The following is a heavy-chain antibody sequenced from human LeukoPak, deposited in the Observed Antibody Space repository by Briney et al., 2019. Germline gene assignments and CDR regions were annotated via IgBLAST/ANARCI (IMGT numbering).Heavy chain of an antibody. V-gene: IGHV4-39*01. CDR1: GGSISSSSYY. Sequence: SETLSLTCTVSGGSISSSSYYWGWIRQPPGKGLEWIGSIYYSGSTYYNPSLKSRVTISVDTSKNQFSLKLSSVTAADTAVYYCASAFTVTTFDYWGQGTLVTVSS. CDR2: IYYSGST. CDR3: ASAFTVTTFDY. J-gene: IGHJ4*02. D-gene: IGHD4-17*01.